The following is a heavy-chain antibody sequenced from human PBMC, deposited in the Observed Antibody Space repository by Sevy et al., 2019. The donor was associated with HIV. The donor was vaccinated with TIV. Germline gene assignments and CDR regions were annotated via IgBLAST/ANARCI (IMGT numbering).Heavy chain of an antibody. D-gene: IGHD1-7*01. J-gene: IGHJ6*02. CDR2: ISGSGGST. CDR1: GFTFSSYA. Sequence: GGSLRLSCAASGFTFSSYAMSWVRQAPGKGLEWVSAISGSGGSTYYADSVKGRFTISRDNSKNTLYLQMNSLRAEDTAVYYCAKLFETGTTRRHYYYYGMDVWGQGTTVTVSS. V-gene: IGHV3-23*01. CDR3: AKLFETGTTRRHYYYYGMDV.